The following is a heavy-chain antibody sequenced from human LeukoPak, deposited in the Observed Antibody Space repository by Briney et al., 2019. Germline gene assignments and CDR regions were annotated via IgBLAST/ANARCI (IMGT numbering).Heavy chain of an antibody. J-gene: IGHJ5*02. CDR1: GDSVYSNDAA. D-gene: IGHD6-13*01. V-gene: IGHV6-1*01. CDR3: AKERGYSSSWFEA. CDR2: TFYRSKLKN. Sequence: SQTLSLTCVISGDSVYSNDAAWNWIRQSPSRGLEWLGRTFYRSKLKNDYAVSMRSRITINPDTSKNQFSLQLNSVSPEDAAMYYCAKERGYSSSWFEAWGQGTLVTVSS.